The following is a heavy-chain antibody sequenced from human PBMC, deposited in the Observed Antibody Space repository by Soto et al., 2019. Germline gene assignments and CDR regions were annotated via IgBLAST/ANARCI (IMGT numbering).Heavy chain of an antibody. CDR3: ARDPHEFWTSYWFDP. CDR2: ISAYDGKT. J-gene: IGHJ5*02. D-gene: IGHD3-3*01. Sequence: ASVKVSCKTSGYTFNTYGINWVRQAPGQGLELMGWISAYDGKTTYAEKFQGRVTLTTDTSTSTAYMELRSLRSDDTAIHYCARDPHEFWTSYWFDPWGQGTQVTVSS. CDR1: GYTFNTYG. V-gene: IGHV1-18*01.